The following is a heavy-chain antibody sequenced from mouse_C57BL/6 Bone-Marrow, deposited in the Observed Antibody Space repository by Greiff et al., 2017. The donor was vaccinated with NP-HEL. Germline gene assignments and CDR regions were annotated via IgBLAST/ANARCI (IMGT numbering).Heavy chain of an antibody. CDR1: GFTFSDYY. D-gene: IGHD1-1*01. J-gene: IGHJ4*01. CDR2: ISNGGGST. CDR3: ASYYDDYAMDY. V-gene: IGHV5-12*01. Sequence: EVHLVESGGGLVQPGGSLKLSCAASGFTFSDYYMYWVRQTPEKRLEWVAYISNGGGSTYYPDTVKGRFTISRDNAKNTLYLQMSRLKSEDTAMYYCASYYDDYAMDYWGQGTSVTVSS.